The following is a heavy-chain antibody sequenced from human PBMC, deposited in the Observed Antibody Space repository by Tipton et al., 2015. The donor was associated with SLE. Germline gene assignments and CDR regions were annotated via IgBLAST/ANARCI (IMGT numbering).Heavy chain of an antibody. Sequence: SGGSINIGGYSWSWIRQPPGKGLEWIGYIYQSGTTYYNPSLMSRVTISLDRSKNQFSLKLSSVTAADTALYYCARAPEYNFDYWGQGILVTVSS. CDR1: GGSINIGGYS. V-gene: IGHV4-30-2*01. CDR2: IYQSGTT. D-gene: IGHD2/OR15-2a*01. J-gene: IGHJ4*02. CDR3: ARAPEYNFDY.